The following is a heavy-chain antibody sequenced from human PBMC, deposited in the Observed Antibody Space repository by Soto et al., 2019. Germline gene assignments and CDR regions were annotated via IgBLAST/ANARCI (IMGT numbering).Heavy chain of an antibody. D-gene: IGHD1-7*01. CDR3: ARDMTRTVVPYFDF. CDR1: GGTFSNYV. V-gene: IGHV1-69*06. J-gene: IGHJ4*02. Sequence: ASVKVSCKASGGTFSNYVVNWVRQAPGQGLEWMGRIIPISGAANYAQKFQGRVTITADKSTSTSYMELSSLRSEDTAVYYCARDMTRTVVPYFDFWGQGTLVTVSS. CDR2: IIPISGAA.